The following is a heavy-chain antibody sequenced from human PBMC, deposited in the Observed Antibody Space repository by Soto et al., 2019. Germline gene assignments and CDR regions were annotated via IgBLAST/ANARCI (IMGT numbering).Heavy chain of an antibody. CDR3: ARLGGGWRIDV. D-gene: IGHD3-10*01. CDR1: GYTFADKW. J-gene: IGHJ6*02. V-gene: IGHV5-51*01. Sequence: PGESLKISCKGLGYTFADKWISWVRQKPGQGLEFMGIIFPGDSDTKYSPSFKGQVTISVDKSNNAAYLQWPSLQASDTAIYYCARLGGGWRIDVWGQGTSVTVS. CDR2: IFPGDSDT.